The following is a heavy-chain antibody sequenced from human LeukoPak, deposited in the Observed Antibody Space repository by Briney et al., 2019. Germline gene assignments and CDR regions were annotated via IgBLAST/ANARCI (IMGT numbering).Heavy chain of an antibody. D-gene: IGHD1-26*01. CDR2: IGASGGPT. Sequence: GGSLTLSCAASGFTFSSYAMSWVRQAPERGLEWVSAIGASGGPTFYSDSVRGRFTISRDNSKNTLYLQLNSLRAEDTAEYYCATLARFSGSYHGVDYWGQGTLVTVSS. J-gene: IGHJ4*02. V-gene: IGHV3-23*01. CDR1: GFTFSSYA. CDR3: ATLARFSGSYHGVDY.